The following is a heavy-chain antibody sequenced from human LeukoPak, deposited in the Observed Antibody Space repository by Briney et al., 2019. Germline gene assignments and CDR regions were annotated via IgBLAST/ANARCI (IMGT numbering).Heavy chain of an antibody. J-gene: IGHJ4*02. CDR3: ARRHPYYYGSGTYSRED. CDR2: ISYSGST. D-gene: IGHD3-10*01. CDR1: GGSISSSGYY. V-gene: IGHV4-31*03. Sequence: SETLSLTCTVSGGSISSSGYYCSWIRQHPGKGLEWIGHISYSGSTYYNPSLKSRVIISVDTSKNQFSLNLRSVTAADTAIYFCARRHPYYYGSGTYSREDWGQGTLVTVSS.